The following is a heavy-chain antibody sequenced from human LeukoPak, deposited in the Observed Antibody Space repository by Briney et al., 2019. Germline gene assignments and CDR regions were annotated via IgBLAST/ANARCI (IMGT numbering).Heavy chain of an antibody. V-gene: IGHV3-23*01. D-gene: IGHD3-22*01. Sequence: PGGSLRLSCAASGFTFSSYAMSWVRQAPGKGLEWVSAIRGSDGSTYYADSVKRRFPISRDNPKKTLYLQMKSMRAEGTAVYYCAKGAYDRSCYYGAHYFDYWGQGTLVTVSS. CDR1: GFTFSSYA. J-gene: IGHJ4*02. CDR3: AKGAYDRSCYYGAHYFDY. CDR2: IRGSDGST.